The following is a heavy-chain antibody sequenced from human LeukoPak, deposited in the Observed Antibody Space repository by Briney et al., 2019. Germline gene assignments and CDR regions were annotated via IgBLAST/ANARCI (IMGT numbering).Heavy chain of an antibody. D-gene: IGHD3-9*01. Sequence: TSETLSLTCTVSGGSTSSSSYYWGWIRQPPGKGLEWIGSIYYSGSTYYNPSLKSRVTISVDTSKNQFSLKLSSVTAADTAVYYCARDLTYYDILTGYYHDAFDIWGQGTMVTVSS. J-gene: IGHJ3*02. V-gene: IGHV4-39*07. CDR2: IYYSGST. CDR1: GGSTSSSSYY. CDR3: ARDLTYYDILTGYYHDAFDI.